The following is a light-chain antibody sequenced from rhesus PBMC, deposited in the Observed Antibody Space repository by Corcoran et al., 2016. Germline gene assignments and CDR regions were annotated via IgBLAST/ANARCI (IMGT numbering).Light chain of an antibody. CDR2: KVT. CDR3: MQTTKDPYT. V-gene: IGKV2S2*01. J-gene: IGKJ2*01. Sequence: DIVLTQTPLSLPVTPGEPASISCRSSQSLLHIHGNTYLDWYLHKPGQSPRLLLYKVTNRGSGVPDRFSGRGSGTDFTLKISRVEPEDVGVYYCMQTTKDPYTFGQGTKVEIK. CDR1: QSLLHIHGNTY.